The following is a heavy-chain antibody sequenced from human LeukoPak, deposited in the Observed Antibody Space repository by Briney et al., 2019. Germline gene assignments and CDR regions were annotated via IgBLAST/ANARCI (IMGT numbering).Heavy chain of an antibody. CDR3: ARGITMLDY. D-gene: IGHD3-10*01. J-gene: IGHJ4*02. V-gene: IGHV4-59*01. CDR2: IYYSGST. Sequence: SETLSLTCAVSGGSISSYYWSWIRQPPGKGLEWIGYIYYSGSTNYNPSLKSRVTISVDTSKNQFSLKLSSVTAADTAVYYCARGITMLDYWGQGTLVTVSS. CDR1: GGSISSYY.